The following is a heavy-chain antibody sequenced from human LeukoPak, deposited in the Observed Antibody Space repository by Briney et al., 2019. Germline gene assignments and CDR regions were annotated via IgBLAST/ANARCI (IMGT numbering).Heavy chain of an antibody. Sequence: AGSLRLSCAVSGLTFRNYGMHWVRQAPGKGLEWVAVISYDGSNKYYADSVKGRFTISRDNARNSLYLQMNSLRAEDTAVYYCARVAWIQLWFFDYWGQGTLVTVSS. CDR3: ARVAWIQLWFFDY. CDR2: ISYDGSNK. D-gene: IGHD5-18*01. V-gene: IGHV3-33*05. J-gene: IGHJ4*02. CDR1: GLTFRNYG.